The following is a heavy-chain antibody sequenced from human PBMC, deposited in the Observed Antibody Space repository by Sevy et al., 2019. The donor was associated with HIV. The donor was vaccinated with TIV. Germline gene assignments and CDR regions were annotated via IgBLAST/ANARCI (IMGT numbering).Heavy chain of an antibody. Sequence: GGSLRLSCAGSGFTFSSYAMHWVRQAPGKELEWVAVISNDGSNKYYADSVKGRLTISRDNSRTTLYLQMDSLRIEDTAVYYCARVGGSSNWFDPWGQGTLVTVSS. V-gene: IGHV3-30-3*01. J-gene: IGHJ5*02. CDR2: ISNDGSNK. CDR3: ARVGGSSNWFDP. CDR1: GFTFSSYA. D-gene: IGHD1-26*01.